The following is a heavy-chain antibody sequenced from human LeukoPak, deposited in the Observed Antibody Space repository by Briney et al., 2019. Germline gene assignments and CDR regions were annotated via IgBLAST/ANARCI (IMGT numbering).Heavy chain of an antibody. CDR3: ARGGYSSSWLDY. CDR1: GFTFSSYA. CDR2: ISYDGSNK. V-gene: IGHV3-30-3*01. J-gene: IGHJ4*02. D-gene: IGHD6-13*01. Sequence: GGSLRLSCAASGFTFSSYAMHWVRQAPGKGLEWVAVISYDGSNKYYADSVKGRFTISRDNSRNTLYLQMNSLRAEDTAVYYCARGGYSSSWLDYWGQGTLVTVSS.